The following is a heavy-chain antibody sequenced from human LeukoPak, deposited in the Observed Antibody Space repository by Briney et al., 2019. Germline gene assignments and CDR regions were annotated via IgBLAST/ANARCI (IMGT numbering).Heavy chain of an antibody. CDR2: ISSSGSTI. Sequence: GGSLRLSCAASGFTFSSYEMNWVRQAPGKGLEWVSYISSSGSTIYYADSVKGRFTISRDNTKNSLYLQMNSLRAEDTAVYYCARYPGFWSGYYNYYYMDVWGKGTTVTVSS. CDR3: ARYPGFWSGYYNYYYMDV. CDR1: GFTFSSYE. J-gene: IGHJ6*03. D-gene: IGHD3-3*01. V-gene: IGHV3-48*03.